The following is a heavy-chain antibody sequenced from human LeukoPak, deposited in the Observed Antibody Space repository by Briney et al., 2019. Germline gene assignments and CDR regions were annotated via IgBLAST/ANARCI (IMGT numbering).Heavy chain of an antibody. CDR1: GYTFTSYG. CDR3: ARGYGSGSYRRVYNWFDP. CDR2: ISAYNGNT. J-gene: IGHJ5*02. V-gene: IGHV1-18*01. Sequence: ASVKVSCKASGYTFTSYGISWVRPAPGQGLEWMGWISAYNGNTNYAQKLQGRFTMTTDTSTSTAYMELRSLRSDDTAVYYCARGYGSGSYRRVYNWFDPWGQGTLVTVSS. D-gene: IGHD3-10*01.